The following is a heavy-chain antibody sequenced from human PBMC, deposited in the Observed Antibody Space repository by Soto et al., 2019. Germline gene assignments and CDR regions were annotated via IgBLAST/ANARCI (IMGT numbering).Heavy chain of an antibody. CDR2: TNPNSGNT. D-gene: IGHD2-15*01. CDR1: GYTFTSYD. J-gene: IGHJ4*02. CDR3: ARYCSGGSCVGIDY. V-gene: IGHV1-8*01. Sequence: ASVKVSCKASGYTFTSYDINWVRQATGQGLEWMGWTNPNSGNTGYAQKFQGRVTMTRNTSISTAYMELSSLRSEDTAVYYCARYCSGGSCVGIDYWGQGTLVTVSS.